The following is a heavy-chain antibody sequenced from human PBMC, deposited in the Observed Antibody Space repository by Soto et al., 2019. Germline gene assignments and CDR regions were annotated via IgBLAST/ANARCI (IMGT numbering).Heavy chain of an antibody. CDR1: GAPMSSYY. V-gene: IGHV4-59*01. CDR3: ARVFTMVRGVIMGNWFDP. D-gene: IGHD3-10*01. J-gene: IGHJ5*02. Sequence: ELLSLTATVSGAPMSSYYWSWIRQPPGRGLEWIGYIYYSGSTNYNPSLKSRVTISVDTSKNQFSLKLSSVTDADTAVYYCARVFTMVRGVIMGNWFDPWGQGTLVTVSS. CDR2: IYYSGST.